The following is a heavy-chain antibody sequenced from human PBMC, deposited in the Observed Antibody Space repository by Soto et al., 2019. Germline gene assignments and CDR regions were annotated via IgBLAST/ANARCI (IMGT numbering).Heavy chain of an antibody. CDR2: IKSKTDGGTT. CDR3: TTYWTGNSASYDILTGASDAFDI. CDR1: GFTFSNAW. D-gene: IGHD3-9*01. J-gene: IGHJ3*02. V-gene: IGHV3-15*01. Sequence: PGGSLRLSCAASGFTFSNAWMSWVRQAPGKGLEWVGRIKSKTDGGTTDYAAPVKGRFTISRDDSKNTLYLQMNSLKTEDTAVHYCTTYWTGNSASYDILTGASDAFDIWGQGTMVTVSS.